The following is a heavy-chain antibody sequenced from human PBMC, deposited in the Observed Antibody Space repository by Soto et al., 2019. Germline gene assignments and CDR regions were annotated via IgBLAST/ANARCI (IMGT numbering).Heavy chain of an antibody. D-gene: IGHD5-18*01. Sequence: QVQLVQSGAEVKKLGASVKVSCKASGYTFTAYYIHWVRQAPGQGLEWVGWINPNSGVTNYAQRFQGWVTMTGDTSVSTAYMDLTRLRSDATAVYYCARGGYTYGYGLDYWGQGTLVTVSS. CDR2: INPNSGVT. CDR3: ARGGYTYGYGLDY. J-gene: IGHJ4*02. V-gene: IGHV1-2*04. CDR1: GYTFTAYY.